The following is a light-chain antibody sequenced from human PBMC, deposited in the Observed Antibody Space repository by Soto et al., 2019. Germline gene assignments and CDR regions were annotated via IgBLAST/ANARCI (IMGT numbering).Light chain of an antibody. Sequence: VLTQYTATLSLSPGERATLSCRASQSVSNYLAWYQQKPGQAPRLLIYDASNRATDIPARFSGSGSGTDFTLTISSLEPEDFAVYYCQQRSNWPPFTFGQRTLLEN. V-gene: IGKV3-11*01. CDR3: QQRSNWPPFT. J-gene: IGKJ5*01. CDR1: QSVSNY. CDR2: DAS.